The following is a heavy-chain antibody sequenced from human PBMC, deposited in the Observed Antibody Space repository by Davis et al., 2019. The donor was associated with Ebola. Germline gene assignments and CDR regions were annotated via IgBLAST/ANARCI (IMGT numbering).Heavy chain of an antibody. CDR2: MNPNSGNT. J-gene: IGHJ4*02. V-gene: IGHV1-8*01. CDR1: GYTFTSYD. CDR3: ARAPQTYYYDSSGYSDY. Sequence: ASVKVSCKASGYTFTSYDINWVRQATGQGLEWMGWMNPNSGNTGYAQKFQGRVTMTRNTSISTAYMELSSLRSEDTAVYYCARAPQTYYYDSSGYSDYWGQGTLVTVSS. D-gene: IGHD3-22*01.